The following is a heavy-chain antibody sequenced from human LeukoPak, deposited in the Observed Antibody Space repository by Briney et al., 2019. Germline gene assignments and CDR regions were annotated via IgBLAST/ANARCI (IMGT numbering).Heavy chain of an antibody. CDR3: ARLLRYRRYYYYYYMDV. Sequence: ASVKVSCKASGYTFTSYGISWVRQAPGQGLEWMGWISAYNGNTNYAQKLQGRVTMTTDTSTSTAYMELRSLRSDDTAVYYCARLLRYRRYYYYYYMDVWGKGTTVTISS. CDR1: GYTFTSYG. D-gene: IGHD3-9*01. J-gene: IGHJ6*03. V-gene: IGHV1-18*01. CDR2: ISAYNGNT.